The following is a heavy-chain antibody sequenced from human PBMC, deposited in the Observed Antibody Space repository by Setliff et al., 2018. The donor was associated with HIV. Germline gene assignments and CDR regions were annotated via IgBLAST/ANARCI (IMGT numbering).Heavy chain of an antibody. D-gene: IGHD6-19*01. CDR2: IWYDGSNK. CDR1: GFTFSAYA. Sequence: GGSLRLSCAASGFTFSAYAMHWVRQAPGKGLEWVAFIWYDGSNKEYADSVKGRFTISRDNSKNTLYLQMNSLRVEDTAIYYCARSSQWLVGGYFHHWGQGTLVTVSS. V-gene: IGHV3-33*01. CDR3: ARSSQWLVGGYFHH. J-gene: IGHJ1*01.